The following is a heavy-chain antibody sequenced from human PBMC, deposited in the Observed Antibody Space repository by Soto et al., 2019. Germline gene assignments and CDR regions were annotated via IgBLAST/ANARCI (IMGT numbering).Heavy chain of an antibody. D-gene: IGHD2-21*02. CDR1: GVPFISYA. CDR3: ARGLAYCGGDCHAEYFQH. J-gene: IGHJ1*01. CDR2: IIPIFGTA. V-gene: IGHV1-69*13. Sequence: SVKVSCKASGVPFISYAISWVRQAPGQGLEWMGGIIPIFGTANYAQKFQGRVTITADESTSTAYMELSSLRSEDTAVYYCARGLAYCGGDCHAEYFQHWGQGTLVTVSS.